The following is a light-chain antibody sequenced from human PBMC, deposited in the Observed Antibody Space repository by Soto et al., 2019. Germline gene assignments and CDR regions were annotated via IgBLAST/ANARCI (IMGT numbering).Light chain of an antibody. CDR1: SSDVGSYNL. Sequence: QSVLTQPASVSGSPGQSITISCTGTSSDVGSYNLVSWYQQHPGKAPKLMIFEGSKRPSGLSNRFSGYKSGNTASLTISGLQAEDEADYYCCSYAGSSTLVFGGGTKVTVL. CDR3: CSYAGSSTLV. V-gene: IGLV2-23*01. J-gene: IGLJ3*02. CDR2: EGS.